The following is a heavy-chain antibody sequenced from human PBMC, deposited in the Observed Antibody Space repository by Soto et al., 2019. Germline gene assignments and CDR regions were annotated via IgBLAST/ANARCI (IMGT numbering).Heavy chain of an antibody. D-gene: IGHD3-3*01. J-gene: IGHJ3*02. Sequence: GECLKLSRGGFVYSFTSYWIVWVLALPVEVLEWVLIIYPRDSDTRYSPAFQGQVTISADKSIGSAYLQWSSLEASDTAMYYCAGHGYYDFWSGEDAFDIWGQGTMVTVSS. CDR1: VYSFTSYW. CDR2: IYPRDSDT. V-gene: IGHV5-51*01. CDR3: AGHGYYDFWSGEDAFDI.